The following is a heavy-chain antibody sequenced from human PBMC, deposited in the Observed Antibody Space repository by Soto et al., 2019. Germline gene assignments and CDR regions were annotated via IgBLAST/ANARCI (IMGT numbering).Heavy chain of an antibody. V-gene: IGHV4-39*01. CDR2: IYYSGST. CDR1: GGSISSSSYY. CDR3: ASLLIVVVPAATGWFDP. J-gene: IGHJ5*02. Sequence: PSETLSLTCTVSGGSISSSSYYWGWIRQPPGKGLEWIGSIYYSGSTYYNPSLKSRVTISVDTSKNQFSLKLSSVTAADTAVYYCASLLIVVVPAATGWFDPWGQGTLVTVSS. D-gene: IGHD2-2*01.